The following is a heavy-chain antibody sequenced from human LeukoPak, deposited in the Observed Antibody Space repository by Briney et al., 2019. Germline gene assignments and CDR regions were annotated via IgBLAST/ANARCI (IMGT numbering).Heavy chain of an antibody. CDR3: ARDLYHTFPGPADRNYFLGIYYGMDV. CDR2: IYYSGST. CDR1: GGSISSGGYY. D-gene: IGHD1-7*01. Sequence: SETLSLTCTVSGGSISSGGYYWSWIRQHPGTGLEWIGYIYYSGSTYYNPSLKSRVTISVDTSKNQFSLKLSSVTAADTAVYYCARDLYHTFPGPADRNYFLGIYYGMDVWGQGTTVTVSS. J-gene: IGHJ6*02. V-gene: IGHV4-31*03.